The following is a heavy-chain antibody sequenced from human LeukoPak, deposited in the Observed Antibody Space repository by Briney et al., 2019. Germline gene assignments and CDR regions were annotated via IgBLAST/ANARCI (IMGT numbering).Heavy chain of an antibody. CDR1: GFTLGNYW. D-gene: IGHD1-26*01. CDR2: INQDGTEK. V-gene: IGHV3-7*05. CDR3: ANALGAHYFGS. J-gene: IGHJ4*02. Sequence: PGGSLRLSCAASGFTLGNYWMNWVRQAPGKGLEWVANINQDGTEKYYVESVKGRFTISRDDAKSSLFLQMNSLRAEDTAVYYCANALGAHYFGSWGQGTLVTVSS.